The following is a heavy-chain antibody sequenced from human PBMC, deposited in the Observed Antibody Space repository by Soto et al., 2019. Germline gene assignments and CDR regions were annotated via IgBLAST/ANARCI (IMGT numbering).Heavy chain of an antibody. CDR1: GGSINSYD. J-gene: IGHJ5*02. Sequence: QVQLQESGPGLVKPSETLSLTCTVSGGSINSYDWSWIRQPPGKGLEWIGYIYYSGSTNYNPSLKSLITRSADTSKNQFSLKLSSVTAADTAVYYCARHISSGTNIAAIRSFDPWGQGTLVTVSS. CDR3: ARHISSGTNIAAIRSFDP. CDR2: IYYSGST. V-gene: IGHV4-59*08. D-gene: IGHD1-7*01.